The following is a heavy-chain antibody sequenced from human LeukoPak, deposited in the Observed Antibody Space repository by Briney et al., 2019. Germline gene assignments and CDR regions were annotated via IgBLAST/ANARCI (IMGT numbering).Heavy chain of an antibody. D-gene: IGHD3-10*01. CDR1: GYTFTSYY. Sequence: ASVKVSFKASGYTFTSYYMHWVRQAPGQGLEWMGIINPSSGSTSYAQNFQGRVTMTRDTSSSTVNMELSSLRSEDTAVYYCARGYPYGDDWGQETLVTVSS. V-gene: IGHV1-46*01. CDR3: ARGYPYGDD. CDR2: INPSSGST. J-gene: IGHJ4*02.